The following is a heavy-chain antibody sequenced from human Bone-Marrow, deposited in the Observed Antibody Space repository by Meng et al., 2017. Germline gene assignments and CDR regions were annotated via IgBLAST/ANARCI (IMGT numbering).Heavy chain of an antibody. V-gene: IGHV1-46*01. CDR1: GYIFSTYF. J-gene: IGHJ4*02. D-gene: IGHD7-27*01. Sequence: ASVKVSCKTSGYIFSTYFIHWVRHVPGQGLEWMGMVDPSDGTRSYPQKFRDRVAMTAGTSTRTVYMELSTLTSADTAVYYCARVLGTTSDYFPFWGQGTLVTVSS. CDR2: VDPSDGTR. CDR3: ARVLGTTSDYFPF.